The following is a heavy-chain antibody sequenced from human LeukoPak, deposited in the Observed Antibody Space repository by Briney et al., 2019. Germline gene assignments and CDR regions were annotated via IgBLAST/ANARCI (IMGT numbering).Heavy chain of an antibody. CDR3: ARDQSSSWSSSGWYYFDY. Sequence: ASVKVSCKASGYTFTSYDINWVRQATGQGLEWMGWMNPNSGNTGYAQKFQGRVTMTRNTSISTAYMELSSLRSEDTAVYYCARDQSSSWSSSGWYYFDYWGQGTLVTVSS. J-gene: IGHJ4*02. CDR2: MNPNSGNT. CDR1: GYTFTSYD. D-gene: IGHD6-13*01. V-gene: IGHV1-8*01.